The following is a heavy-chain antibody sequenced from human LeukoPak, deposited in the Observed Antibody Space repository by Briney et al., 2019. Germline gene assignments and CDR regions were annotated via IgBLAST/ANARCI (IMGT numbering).Heavy chain of an antibody. CDR1: GGSIIGSY. CDR2: IYYTGST. J-gene: IGHJ4*02. V-gene: IGHV4-59*01. CDR3: ARFFPYYYGSGSPSPGVYYFDY. Sequence: NPSETLSLTCTVSGGSIIGSYWSWIRQPPGKGREWIGYIYYTGSTNYNPSLKSRVTISLDTSKKQFSLKLTSVTAADTAVYYCARFFPYYYGSGSPSPGVYYFDYWGQGTLVTVSS. D-gene: IGHD3-10*01.